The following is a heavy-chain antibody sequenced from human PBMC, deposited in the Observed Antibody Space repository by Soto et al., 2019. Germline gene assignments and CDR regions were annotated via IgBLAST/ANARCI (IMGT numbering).Heavy chain of an antibody. V-gene: IGHV4-4*02. Sequence: QVQLQESGPGLVKPSGTLSLTCAVSSGSISSSNWWSWVRQPPGKGLEWIGEIYHSGGTNYNPSLQSRVTISVDKSKIQFSLKLSSVTAADTAVYYCARETSITIFGVRHYYYMDVWGKGTTVTVSS. CDR2: IYHSGGT. D-gene: IGHD3-3*01. J-gene: IGHJ6*03. CDR3: ARETSITIFGVRHYYYMDV. CDR1: SGSISSSNW.